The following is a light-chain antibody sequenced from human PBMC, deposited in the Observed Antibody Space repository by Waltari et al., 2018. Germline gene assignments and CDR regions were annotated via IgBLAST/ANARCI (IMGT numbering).Light chain of an antibody. CDR2: AAS. J-gene: IGKJ1*01. Sequence: DIQMTQSPSSLSASVGDRVTIPFRASQSISSYLNWYQQKPGKAPKLLIYAASSLQSGVPSRFSGSGSGTDFTLTISSLQPEDFATYYCQQSYSTPRTFGQGTKVEIK. CDR1: QSISSY. CDR3: QQSYSTPRT. V-gene: IGKV1-39*01.